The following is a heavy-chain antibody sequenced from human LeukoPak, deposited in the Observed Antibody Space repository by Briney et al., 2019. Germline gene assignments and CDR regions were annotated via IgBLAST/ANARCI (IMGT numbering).Heavy chain of an antibody. V-gene: IGHV1-2*04. CDR3: ARVALRYSYGHGDY. J-gene: IGHJ4*02. CDR2: INPNSGGT. D-gene: IGHD5-18*01. Sequence: ASVKVSCKASGYTFTGYYMHWVRQAPGQGLEWMGWINPNSGGTNYAQKFQGWVTMTRDTSISTAYMELSRLRSDDTAVYYCARVALRYSYGHGDYWGQGTLVTVSS. CDR1: GYTFTGYY.